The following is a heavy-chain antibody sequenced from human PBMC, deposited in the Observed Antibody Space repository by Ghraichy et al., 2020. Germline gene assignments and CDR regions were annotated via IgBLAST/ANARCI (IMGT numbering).Heavy chain of an antibody. J-gene: IGHJ4*02. CDR3: ARDPSKIYDSSGHFDY. CDR2: IIPIFGTA. Sequence: VKVSCKASGGTFSSYAISWVRQAPGQGLEWMGGIIPIFGTANYAQKFQGRVTITADESTSTAYMELSSLRSEDTAVYYCARDPSKIYDSSGHFDYWGQGTLVTVSS. D-gene: IGHD3-22*01. CDR1: GGTFSSYA. V-gene: IGHV1-69*13.